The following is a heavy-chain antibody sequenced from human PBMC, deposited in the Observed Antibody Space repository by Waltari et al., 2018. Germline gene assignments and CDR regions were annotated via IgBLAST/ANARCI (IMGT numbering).Heavy chain of an antibody. CDR3: ATTAWGGAFVM. J-gene: IGHJ3*02. D-gene: IGHD2-15*01. V-gene: IGHV3-7*03. CDR2: IKQDGGEK. CDR1: GFTFITYW. Sequence: DVQLVESGGGLVQPGGSLRLSCAASGFTFITYWMSWVRQAPGKGREWVANIKQDGGEKYYLGSVDGRFTISRDNAKNSLYLQMNSLTDDDTAVYYCATTAWGGAFVMWGQGTVVTVS.